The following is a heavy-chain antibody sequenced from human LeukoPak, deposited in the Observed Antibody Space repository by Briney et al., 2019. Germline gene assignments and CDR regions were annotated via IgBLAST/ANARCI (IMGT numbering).Heavy chain of an antibody. Sequence: SETLSLTCTVSGGSISSYYWSWIRQPAGKGLEWIGRIYTSGSTNYNPSLKSRVTMSVNTSKNQFSLKLSSVTAADTAVYYCARDRGEYSYSYYYYYGMDVWGQGTTVTVSS. J-gene: IGHJ6*02. CDR1: GGSISSYY. CDR3: ARDRGEYSYSYYYYYGMDV. D-gene: IGHD5-18*01. V-gene: IGHV4-4*07. CDR2: IYTSGST.